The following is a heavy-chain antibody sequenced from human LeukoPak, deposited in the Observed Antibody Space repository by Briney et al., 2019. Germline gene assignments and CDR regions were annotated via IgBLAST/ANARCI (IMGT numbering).Heavy chain of an antibody. V-gene: IGHV5-51*01. CDR2: IYPGRSGS. Sequence: GESLKISCKVSGYSFTSYCIGWVRQMPGKGMEWMGMIYPGRSGSTYSPYFQGPVTISVDKSINTSYLQWSRLQASDTATYYCGMSGDRVPLQDDVFDVWAKEQWSPSLQ. CDR1: GYSFTSYC. D-gene: IGHD1-26*01. CDR3: GMSGDRVPLQDDVFDV. J-gene: IGHJ3*01.